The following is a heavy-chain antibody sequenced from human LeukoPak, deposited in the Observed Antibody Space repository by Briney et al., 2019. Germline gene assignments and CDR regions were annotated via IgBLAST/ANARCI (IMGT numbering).Heavy chain of an antibody. CDR1: GYTFTSYG. CDR2: ISAYNGNT. V-gene: IGHV1-18*01. J-gene: IGHJ1*01. Sequence: ASVKVSCKASGYTFTSYGISWVRQAPGQGLEWMGWISAYNGNTNYAQSLQGRVTMTTDAFTSTVYMELRSLRSDDTAVYYCGRWRESSNWPPGYLQHWGQGTLVIVSS. D-gene: IGHD4-11*01. CDR3: GRWRESSNWPPGYLQH.